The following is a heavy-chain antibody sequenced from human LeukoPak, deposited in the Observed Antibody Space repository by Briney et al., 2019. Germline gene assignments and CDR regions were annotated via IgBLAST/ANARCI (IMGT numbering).Heavy chain of an antibody. J-gene: IGHJ4*02. CDR1: RFTFSGSH. CDR3: ATDSGDGYGSSDF. CDR2: ITARSDYT. D-gene: IGHD2-21*02. V-gene: IGHV3-11*06. Sequence: GGSLRLSCSASRFTFSGSHVSWIRQAPGRGLEWISYITARSDYTNYADSVRGRFTISRDNAKNSLFLQMNSLRTEDTGVYYCATDSGDGYGSSDFWGQGTPVTVSS.